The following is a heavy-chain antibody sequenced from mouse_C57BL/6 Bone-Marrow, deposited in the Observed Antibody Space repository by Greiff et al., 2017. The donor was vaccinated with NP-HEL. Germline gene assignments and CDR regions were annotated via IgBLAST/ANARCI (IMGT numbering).Heavy chain of an antibody. CDR1: GFTFSDYG. CDR3: ARHDYIRFAY. CDR2: ISNLAYSI. J-gene: IGHJ3*01. D-gene: IGHD1-3*01. Sequence: VQLKESGGGLVQPGGSLKLSCAASGFTFSDYGMAWVRQAPRKGPEWVAFISNLAYSIYYADTVTGRFTISRENAKNTLYLEMSSLRSEDTAMYYCARHDYIRFAYWGQGTLVTVSA. V-gene: IGHV5-15*01.